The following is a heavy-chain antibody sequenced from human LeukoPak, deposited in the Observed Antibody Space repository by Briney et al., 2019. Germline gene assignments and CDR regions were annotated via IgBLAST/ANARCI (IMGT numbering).Heavy chain of an antibody. CDR1: GFTFSSYE. CDR2: INQGGSEK. CDR3: VRDIDF. J-gene: IGHJ4*02. V-gene: IGHV3-7*01. Sequence: GGSLRLSCAASGFTFSSYEMNWVRQTPGKGLEWVATINQGGSEKHYVDSVTGRFTISRDNPKKSLYLDMTSLKTEDTGLYYCVRDIDFWGQGTLVTVSS.